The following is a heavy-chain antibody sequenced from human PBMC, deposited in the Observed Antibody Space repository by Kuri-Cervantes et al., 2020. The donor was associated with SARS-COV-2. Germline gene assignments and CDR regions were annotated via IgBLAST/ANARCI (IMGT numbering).Heavy chain of an antibody. J-gene: IGHJ6*03. CDR1: GGSISSYY. D-gene: IGHD6-6*01. CDR3: ARGVSSSSPLTSYYMDV. Sequence: SETLSLTCTVSGGSISSYYWSWIRQPAGKGLEWIGRIYTNGNTNYNPSLKSRVTISVDTSKNQFSLKLSSVTAADTAVYYCARGVSSSSPLTSYYMDVWGKGTTVTVSS. CDR2: IYTNGNT. V-gene: IGHV4-4*07.